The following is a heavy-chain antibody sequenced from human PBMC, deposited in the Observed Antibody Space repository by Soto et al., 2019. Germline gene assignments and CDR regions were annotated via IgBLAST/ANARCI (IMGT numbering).Heavy chain of an antibody. Sequence: SETLSPTCTVSGGSISSSSYYWGWIRQPPGKGLEWIGSIYYSGSTYYNPSLKSRVTISVDTSKNQFSLKLSSVTAADTAIYYCARRVITATLDYWGQGTLVTVSS. CDR2: IYYSGST. CDR3: ARRVITATLDY. J-gene: IGHJ4*02. D-gene: IGHD1-20*01. V-gene: IGHV4-39*01. CDR1: GGSISSSSYY.